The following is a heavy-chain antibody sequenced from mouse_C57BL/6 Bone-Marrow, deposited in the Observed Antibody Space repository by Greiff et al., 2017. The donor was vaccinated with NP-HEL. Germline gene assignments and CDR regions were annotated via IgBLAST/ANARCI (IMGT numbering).Heavy chain of an antibody. Sequence: VQLQQSGPELVKPGASVKIPCKASGYTFTDYNMDWVKQSHGKSLEWIGDINPNNGGTIYNQKFKGKATLTVDKSSSTAYMELRSLTSEDTAVYYCARSPNWVYWYFDVWGTGTTVTVSS. J-gene: IGHJ1*03. CDR3: ARSPNWVYWYFDV. D-gene: IGHD4-1*01. V-gene: IGHV1-18*01. CDR1: GYTFTDYN. CDR2: INPNNGGT.